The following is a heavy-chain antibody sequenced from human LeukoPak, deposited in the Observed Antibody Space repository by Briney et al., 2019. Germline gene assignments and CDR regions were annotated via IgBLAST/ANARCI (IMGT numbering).Heavy chain of an antibody. CDR1: GGTFSSYA. CDR3: ASGQAYCGGDCYLDAFDI. J-gene: IGHJ3*02. D-gene: IGHD2-21*02. Sequence: ASVKVSCKASGGTFSSYAISWVRQAPGQGLGWMGGIIPIFGTANYAQKFQGRVTITTDESTSTAYMELSSLRSEDTAVYYCASGQAYCGGDCYLDAFDIWGQGTMVTVSS. CDR2: IIPIFGTA. V-gene: IGHV1-69*05.